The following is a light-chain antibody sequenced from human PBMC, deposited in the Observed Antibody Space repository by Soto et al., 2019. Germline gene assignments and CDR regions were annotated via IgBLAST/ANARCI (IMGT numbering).Light chain of an antibody. CDR1: RGIRSG. CDR3: QQHNGDPWT. J-gene: IGKJ1*01. Sequence: QITHSPSSLSASMGDKVSIICRASRGIRSGVGLYQQKPGQAPKLLIYDASRLESGVPSRFSGSRSGTEFTLTISSLQPEDFASYYCQQHNGDPWTFGEGTKVDFK. CDR2: DAS. V-gene: IGKV1-6*01.